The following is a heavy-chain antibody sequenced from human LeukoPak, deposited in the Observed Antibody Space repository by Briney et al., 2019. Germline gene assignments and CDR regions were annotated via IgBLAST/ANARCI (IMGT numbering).Heavy chain of an antibody. Sequence: GRSLRLSCAASGFTFSSYGMHWVRQAPGKGLEWVAVIWYDGGNKYYADSVKGRFTISRGNSKNTLYLQMNSLRAEDTAVFYCAKDTTTSRRGFDYWGQGILVTVSS. CDR3: AKDTTTSRRGFDY. D-gene: IGHD3-10*01. CDR1: GFTFSSYG. CDR2: IWYDGGNK. V-gene: IGHV3-33*06. J-gene: IGHJ4*02.